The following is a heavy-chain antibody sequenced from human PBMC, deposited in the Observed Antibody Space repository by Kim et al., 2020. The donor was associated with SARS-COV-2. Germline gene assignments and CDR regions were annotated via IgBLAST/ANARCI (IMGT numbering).Heavy chain of an antibody. V-gene: IGHV3-33*01. CDR3: TRESRWLVVAESGLSDY. Sequence: GGSLRLSCAASGFTFSSYGMHWVRQAPGKGLEWVAVIWYDGSNTYYADSVKGRFTISRDNSKNTLYLQMNSLRAEDTAVYYCTRESRWLVVAESGLSDYGGRGTRLTVSS. CDR1: GFTFSSYG. CDR2: IWYDGSNT. J-gene: IGHJ4*02. D-gene: IGHD6-19*01.